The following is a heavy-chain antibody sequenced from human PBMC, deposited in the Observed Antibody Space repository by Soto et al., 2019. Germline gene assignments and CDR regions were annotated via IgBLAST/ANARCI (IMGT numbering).Heavy chain of an antibody. CDR3: ARDYGNFDY. CDR1: GFIFRSYS. D-gene: IGHD4-17*01. J-gene: IGHJ4*02. V-gene: IGHV3-21*01. Sequence: GGSLRLSCAASGFIFRSYSMNWVRQAPGKGLEWVSSISTNTSYIYYADSVKGRFTISRDNAKNSVYLQMNSLRAEDTAVYYCARDYGNFDYWGQGTLVTVSS. CDR2: ISTNTSYI.